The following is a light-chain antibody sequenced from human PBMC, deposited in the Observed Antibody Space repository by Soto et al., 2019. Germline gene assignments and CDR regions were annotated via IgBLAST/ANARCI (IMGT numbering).Light chain of an antibody. V-gene: IGLV7-46*01. CDR2: DTD. Sequence: QAVVTQEPSLTVSPGGTVTLTCGSNTGAVTSGHYPYWFQKKPGQAPRTLITDTDIKYSWTPARFSGSLLGGKAALTLSGAQPDDEAENYCLLFYNGIRGFGGGTKLTVL. CDR1: TGAVTSGHY. CDR3: LLFYNGIRG. J-gene: IGLJ3*02.